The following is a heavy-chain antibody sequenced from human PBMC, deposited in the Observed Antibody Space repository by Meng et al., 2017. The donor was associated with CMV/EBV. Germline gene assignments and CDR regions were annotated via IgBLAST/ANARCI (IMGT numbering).Heavy chain of an antibody. J-gene: IGHJ4*02. CDR1: GFKFSEYY. CDR3: ATAGLRWTTVQRTLDS. CDR2: ISSTSSHT. Sequence: QVQVGESGGGLVKPGGSLRRSCAASGFKFSEYYMSWIRQAPGEGLEWISYISSTSSHTNYADSVKGRFTISRDNAKNSLFLQMNSLRAEDTAIYYCATAGLRWTTVQRTLDSWGQGTLVTVSS. D-gene: IGHD1-1*01. V-gene: IGHV3-11*05.